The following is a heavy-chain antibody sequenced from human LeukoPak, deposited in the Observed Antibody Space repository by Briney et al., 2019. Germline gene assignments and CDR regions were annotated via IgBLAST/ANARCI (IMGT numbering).Heavy chain of an antibody. D-gene: IGHD6-19*01. CDR1: GFTVSNNY. CDR2: IYSGGST. J-gene: IGHJ2*01. CDR3: ARPGSSGWYPPGWYFDL. Sequence: AGGSLRLSCAASGFTVSNNYMSWVRQAPGKGLEWVSVIYSGGSTYYADSVKGRFTISRDTSKNTLSLQMNSLRAEDTAVYYCARPGSSGWYPPGWYFDLWGRGTLVTVSS. V-gene: IGHV3-53*01.